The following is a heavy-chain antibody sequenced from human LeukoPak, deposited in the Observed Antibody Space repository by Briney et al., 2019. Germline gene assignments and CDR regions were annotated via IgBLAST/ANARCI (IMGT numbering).Heavy chain of an antibody. Sequence: PSETLSLTCTVSGGSISSYYWSWIRQPPGEGLQWIGYIYYSGSTYYNPSLKSRVTISVDTSENQFSLKLSSVTAADTAVYYCARRLQSFFDFWGRRTLVTVSS. CDR1: GGSISSYY. D-gene: IGHD4-11*01. V-gene: IGHV4-59*01. CDR2: IYYSGST. CDR3: ARRLQSFFDF. J-gene: IGHJ4*02.